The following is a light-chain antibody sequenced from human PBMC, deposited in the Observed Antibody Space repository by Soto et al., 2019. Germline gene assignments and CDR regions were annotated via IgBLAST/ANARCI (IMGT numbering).Light chain of an antibody. J-gene: IGKJ1*01. CDR3: QQYGNSRWT. Sequence: EIVLTQSPDTLSLSPVERATISCRASQSVSSSYLAWYQQTPGQAPRLLIYGTSNRATGIPDRFSGSGSGTDFTLTISRLEPEDFAVYYCQQYGNSRWTFGQGTKVDIK. CDR2: GTS. V-gene: IGKV3-20*01. CDR1: QSVSSSY.